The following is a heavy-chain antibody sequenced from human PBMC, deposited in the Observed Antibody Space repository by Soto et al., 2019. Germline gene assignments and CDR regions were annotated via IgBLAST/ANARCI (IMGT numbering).Heavy chain of an antibody. D-gene: IGHD6-13*01. CDR3: TMRQDTSRGPIY. J-gene: IGHJ4*02. CDR2: ST. V-gene: IGHV2-5*01. CDR1: GFSLTTRGMT. Sequence: SGPTLVNPTQTLTLTCTVSGFSLTTRGMTLGWIRQPPGKAPEWLALSTQYSPSLQSRLTFTEDTSKNQVVLTMTNMDPVDTATYYCTMRQDTSRGPIYWGQGIMVTVSS.